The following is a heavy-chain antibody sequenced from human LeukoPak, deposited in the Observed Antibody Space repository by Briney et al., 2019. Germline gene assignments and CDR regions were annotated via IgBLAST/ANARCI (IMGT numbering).Heavy chain of an antibody. D-gene: IGHD6-6*01. Sequence: GESLKISCKGSGYSFTSYWIGWLRQLPGKGLEGLGIIYPGDSDTRYSPSFQGQVTISADKSISTAYLQWSSLKASDTAMYYCARLYGIAARPPDYWGQGTLVTVSS. CDR1: GYSFTSYW. CDR2: IYPGDSDT. J-gene: IGHJ4*02. V-gene: IGHV5-51*01. CDR3: ARLYGIAARPPDY.